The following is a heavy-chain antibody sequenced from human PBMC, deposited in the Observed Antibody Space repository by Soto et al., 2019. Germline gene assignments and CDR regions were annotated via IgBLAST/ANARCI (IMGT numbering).Heavy chain of an antibody. J-gene: IGHJ4*02. Sequence: SGPTLVNPTQTLTLTCTFSGFSLSTSGMCVSWIRQPPGKALEWLARIDWDDDKYYSTSLKTRLTISKDTSKNQVVLTMTNMDPVDTATYYCARIGQDYDSSGYYSLGYYFDYWGQGTLLTVSS. D-gene: IGHD3-22*01. V-gene: IGHV2-70*11. CDR3: ARIGQDYDSSGYYSLGYYFDY. CDR2: IDWDDDK. CDR1: GFSLSTSGMC.